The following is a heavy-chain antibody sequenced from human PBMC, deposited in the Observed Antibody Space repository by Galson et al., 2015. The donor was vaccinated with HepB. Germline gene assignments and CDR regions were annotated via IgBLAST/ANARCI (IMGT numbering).Heavy chain of an antibody. CDR1: GFTFSDYY. Sequence: SLRLSCAASGFTFSDYYMSWIRQAPGKGLEWISYISSGGSSTIYYTDSVKGRFTISRDNAKNSLYLQMNSLRAEDTAVYYCARAALGWFDPWGQGTLVTVSS. CDR3: ARAALGWFDP. CDR2: ISSGGSSTI. V-gene: IGHV3-11*01. J-gene: IGHJ5*02. D-gene: IGHD6-25*01.